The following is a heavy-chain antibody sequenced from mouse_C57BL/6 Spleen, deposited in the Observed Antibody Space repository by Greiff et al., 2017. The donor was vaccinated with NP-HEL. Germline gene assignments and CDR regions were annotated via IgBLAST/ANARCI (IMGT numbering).Heavy chain of an antibody. CDR2: IHPNSGST. V-gene: IGHV1-64*01. J-gene: IGHJ1*03. CDR1: GYTFTSYW. D-gene: IGHD1-1*01. CDR3: ASWPYYYGSSYDWYFDV. Sequence: QVQLKQPGAELVKPGASVKLSCKASGYTFTSYWMHWVKQRPGQGLEWIGMIHPNSGSTNYNEKFKSKATLTVDKSSSTAYMQLSSLTSEDSAVYYCASWPYYYGSSYDWYFDVWGTGTTVTVSS.